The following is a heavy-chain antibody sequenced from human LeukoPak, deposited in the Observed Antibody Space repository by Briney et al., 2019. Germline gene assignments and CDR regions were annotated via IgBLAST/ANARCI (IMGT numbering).Heavy chain of an antibody. CDR1: GFTFSSYA. V-gene: IGHV3-23*01. D-gene: IGHD3-9*01. CDR2: ISGSGGST. CDR3: AKAQYYDILTGLYYFDY. Sequence: PGGSLRLSCAASGFTFSSYAMSWVRQAPGKGLEWVSAISGSGGSTYYADSVKGRFTISRDNSKNTLYLQMNSLRAEDTAAYYCAKAQYYDILTGLYYFDYWGQGTLVTVSS. J-gene: IGHJ4*02.